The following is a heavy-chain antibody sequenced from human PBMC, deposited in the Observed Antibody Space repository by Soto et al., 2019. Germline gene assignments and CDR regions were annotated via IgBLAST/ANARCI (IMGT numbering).Heavy chain of an antibody. CDR3: ARTGVAGAFEI. Sequence: PGESLKISCKASGFSFTSYWIGWVRQVPGKGLECMGIIYPRDSDTRYNPSFQGQVTISVDESINCAYLQWSSLKTSDTAMYYCARTGVAGAFEIWGQGTMVTVSS. V-gene: IGHV5-51*01. CDR1: GFSFTSYW. D-gene: IGHD3-3*01. J-gene: IGHJ3*02. CDR2: IYPRDSDT.